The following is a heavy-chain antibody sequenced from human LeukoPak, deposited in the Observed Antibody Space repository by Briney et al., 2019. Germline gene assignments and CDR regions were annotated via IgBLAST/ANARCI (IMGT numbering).Heavy chain of an antibody. D-gene: IGHD1-26*01. CDR3: AKDQSRVAASDPFDY. CDR2: ISGTGATT. V-gene: IGHV3-23*01. Sequence: GGSLRPSCAASGFTFSSSAMTSVRQAPGKGLEWVSSISGTGATTYYAVSVKGRFTICTNNSNTTVYLQMNSLRGEDTAVYYCAKDQSRVAASDPFDYWGQGMQVGVSS. J-gene: IGHJ4*02. CDR1: GFTFSSSA.